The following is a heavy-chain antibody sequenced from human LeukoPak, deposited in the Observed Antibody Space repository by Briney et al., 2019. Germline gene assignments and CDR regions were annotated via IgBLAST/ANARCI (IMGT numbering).Heavy chain of an antibody. D-gene: IGHD3-3*01. CDR3: ARGGFLEWLFLH. CDR2: ISAYNGNT. V-gene: IGHV1-18*04. Sequence: ASVKVSCKVSGYTFTDYYMHWVQQAPGQGLEWMGWISAYNGNTNYAQKLQGRVTMTTDTSTSTAYMELRSLRSDDTAVYYCARGGFLEWLFLHWGQGTLVTVSS. J-gene: IGHJ4*02. CDR1: GYTFTDYY.